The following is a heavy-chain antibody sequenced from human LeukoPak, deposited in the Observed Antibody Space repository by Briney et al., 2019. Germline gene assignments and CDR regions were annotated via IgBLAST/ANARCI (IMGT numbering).Heavy chain of an antibody. V-gene: IGHV4-39*01. D-gene: IGHD3-10*01. CDR2: IYYSGST. Sequence: SETLSLTCTVSGGSIGSSSYYWGWIRQPPGKGLEWIGSIYYSGSTYYNPSLKSRVTISVDTSKNQFSLKLSSVTAADTAAYYCARGWLLWFGELLSPGWFDPWGQGTLVTVSS. J-gene: IGHJ5*02. CDR1: GGSIGSSSYY. CDR3: ARGWLLWFGELLSPGWFDP.